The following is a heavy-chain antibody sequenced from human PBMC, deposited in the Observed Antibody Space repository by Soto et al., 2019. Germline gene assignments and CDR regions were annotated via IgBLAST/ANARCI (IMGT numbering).Heavy chain of an antibody. Sequence: GSLRLSCAASGFTFSSYSMNWVRQAPGKGLEWVSYISSSSSTIYYADSVKGRFTISRDNAKNSLYLQMNSLRDEDTAVYYCARNTISLVGPTTRVAFDIWGQGTMVTVSS. J-gene: IGHJ3*02. CDR1: GFTFSSYS. CDR2: ISSSSSTI. CDR3: ARNTISLVGPTTRVAFDI. D-gene: IGHD1-26*01. V-gene: IGHV3-48*02.